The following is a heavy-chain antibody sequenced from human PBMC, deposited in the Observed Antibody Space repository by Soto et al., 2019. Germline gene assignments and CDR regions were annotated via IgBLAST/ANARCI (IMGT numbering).Heavy chain of an antibody. V-gene: IGHV1-8*01. CDR2: MNPNSGNT. CDR3: ARAPREWCFDY. D-gene: IGHD3-3*01. Sequence: QVQLVQSGAEVKKPGASVKVSCKASGYTFTSYDFNWVRQATGQGPEWMGWMNPNSGNTGYAQKFQGRVTMTRSTSLSTAYMELSNLRSDDTAVYYCARAPREWCFDYWGPGTRVTVSA. J-gene: IGHJ4*02. CDR1: GYTFTSYD.